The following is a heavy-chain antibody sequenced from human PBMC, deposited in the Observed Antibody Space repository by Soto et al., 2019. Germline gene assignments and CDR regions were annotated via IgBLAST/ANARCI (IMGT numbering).Heavy chain of an antibody. CDR1: GFTFSDYG. V-gene: IGHV3-43*01. D-gene: IGHD3-16*01. J-gene: IGHJ6*02. CDR3: ARETLSYGSALDV. CDR2: ITWNGGNT. Sequence: GGSLRLSCAASGFTFSDYGMSWVRQAPGKGLEWVSLITWNGGNTYYADSVKGRFTISRDGTTKSVSLQMTSLKREDTGSYYCARETLSYGSALDVWGQGTTVTVS.